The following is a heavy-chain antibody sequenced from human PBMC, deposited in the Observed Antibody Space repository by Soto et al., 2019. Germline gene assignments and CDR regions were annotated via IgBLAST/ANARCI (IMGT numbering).Heavy chain of an antibody. CDR2: FYTTGRA. CDR3: AREPIVEGPPGYNWFDP. V-gene: IGHV4-61*02. D-gene: IGHD3-22*01. J-gene: IGHJ5*02. CDR1: GGSISSGDYY. Sequence: PSETLSLTCTVSGGSISSGDYYWNWIRQPAGKGLGWIGRFYTTGRASYNPSLKGRLTLSGDTSKNQFSLRLGSVTAADTAVYYCAREPIVEGPPGYNWFDPWGQGILVTVSS.